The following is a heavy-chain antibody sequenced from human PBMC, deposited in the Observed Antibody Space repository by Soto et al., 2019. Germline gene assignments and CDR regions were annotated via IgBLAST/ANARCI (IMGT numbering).Heavy chain of an antibody. D-gene: IGHD3-10*01. CDR3: ARDPDGQFAYYYYYGMDV. Sequence: GGSLRLSCAASGFTFNSYSMNWVRQAPGKGLEWVSSISSSSSYIYYADSVKGRFTISRDNAKNSLNLQMNSLRAEDTAVYYCARDPDGQFAYYYYYGMDVWGQGTTVTVSS. CDR1: GFTFNSYS. J-gene: IGHJ6*02. V-gene: IGHV3-21*01. CDR2: ISSSSSYI.